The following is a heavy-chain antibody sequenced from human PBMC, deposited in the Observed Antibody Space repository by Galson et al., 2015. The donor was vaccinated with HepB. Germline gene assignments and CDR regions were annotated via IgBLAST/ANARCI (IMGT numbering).Heavy chain of an antibody. CDR2: TYYRSKWYN. CDR3: AREWFGEFSWLGS. CDR1: GDSVSSNSAA. D-gene: IGHD3-10*01. J-gene: IGHJ4*02. V-gene: IGHV6-1*01. Sequence: YAISGDSVSSNSAAWNWIRQSPSRGLEWLGRTYYRSKWYNDYAVSVKSRITINPATSKNQFSLQLNSVNPDDTAGYYCAREWFGEFSWLGSWGQGTLVTVSS.